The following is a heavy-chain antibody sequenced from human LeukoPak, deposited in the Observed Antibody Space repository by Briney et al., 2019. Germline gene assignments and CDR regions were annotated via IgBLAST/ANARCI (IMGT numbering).Heavy chain of an antibody. CDR2: IRSKAYGGTT. CDR3: TRGAPDY. V-gene: IGHV3-49*04. J-gene: IGHJ4*02. CDR1: GFTFGDYA. D-gene: IGHD2-15*01. Sequence: GGSLRLSCTASGFTFGDYAMSWVRQAPGKGLEWVGFIRSKAYGGTTEYAASVKGRFTISRDDSKNTLYLQMNSLKTEDTAVYYCTRGAPDYWGQGTLVTVSS.